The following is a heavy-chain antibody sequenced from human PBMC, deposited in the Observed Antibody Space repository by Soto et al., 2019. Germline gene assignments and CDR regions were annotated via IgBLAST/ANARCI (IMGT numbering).Heavy chain of an antibody. CDR3: ARDYGYACYY. CDR1: GFTFSSFA. D-gene: IGHD3-16*01. CDR2: ISSSGGTT. V-gene: IGHV3-23*01. J-gene: IGHJ4*02. Sequence: EVQLLESGGGLVQPGGSLRLSCAVSGFTFSSFAMSWVRQAPGKGLEWVSVISSSGGTTYYTDSVKGRFTISRDNSKDTRYPQMNSPGGEDRAVFYFARDYGYACYYWGQGTLVTVSS.